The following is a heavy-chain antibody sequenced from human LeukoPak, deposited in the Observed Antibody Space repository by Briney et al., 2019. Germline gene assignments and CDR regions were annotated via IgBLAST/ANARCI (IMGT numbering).Heavy chain of an antibody. D-gene: IGHD6-13*01. J-gene: IGHJ3*02. V-gene: IGHV3-21*01. CDR2: ISSSSSYI. CDR1: GLTFSTFW. Sequence: PGGSLRLSCAASGLTFSTFWMSWVRQAPGKGLEWVSSISSSSSYIYYADSVKGRFTISRDNAKNSLYLQMNSLRAEDTAVYYCARGRIAAAGTYAFDIWGQGTMVTVSS. CDR3: ARGRIAAAGTYAFDI.